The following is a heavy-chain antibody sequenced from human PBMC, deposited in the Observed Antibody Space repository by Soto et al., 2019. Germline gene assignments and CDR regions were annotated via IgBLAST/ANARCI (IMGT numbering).Heavy chain of an antibody. CDR1: GFTFSSYS. D-gene: IGHD3-3*01. CDR2: ISSSSSTI. J-gene: IGHJ6*02. V-gene: IGHV3-48*02. CDR3: AVITIFGVVYGMDV. Sequence: GGSLRLSCAASGFTFSSYSMNWVRQDQGKGLEWVSYISSSSSTIYYADSVKGRFTISRDNAKSSLYLQMNSLRDEDTAVYYCAVITIFGVVYGMDVWGQGTTVTAP.